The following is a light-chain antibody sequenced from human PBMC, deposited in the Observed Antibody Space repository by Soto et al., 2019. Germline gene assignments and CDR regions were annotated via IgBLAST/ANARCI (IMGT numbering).Light chain of an antibody. Sequence: EIVLTQSPGTLSLSPGERAALSCRASQSVSSRLAWYQQKPGQTPRLLVYGASNRATGIPDRFSGSGSGTDFTLTISRLEPDDFAVYYCQQYGSSPPITFGQGTRLEI. CDR3: QQYGSSPPIT. CDR2: GAS. J-gene: IGKJ5*01. CDR1: QSVSSR. V-gene: IGKV3-20*01.